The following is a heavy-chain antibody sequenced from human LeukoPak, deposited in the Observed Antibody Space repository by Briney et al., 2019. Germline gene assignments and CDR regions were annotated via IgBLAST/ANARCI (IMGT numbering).Heavy chain of an antibody. V-gene: IGHV1-18*01. CDR1: GYTFTSYG. J-gene: IGHJ3*02. CDR3: ARVGGAYGSGSYAFDI. CDR2: ISAYNGNT. Sequence: ASVTVSCTASGYTFTSYGISWVRQAPGQGLEWMGWISAYNGNTNYAQKLQGRVTMTTDTSTSTAYMELRSLRSDDTAVYYCARVGGAYGSGSYAFDIWGQGTMVTVSS. D-gene: IGHD3-10*01.